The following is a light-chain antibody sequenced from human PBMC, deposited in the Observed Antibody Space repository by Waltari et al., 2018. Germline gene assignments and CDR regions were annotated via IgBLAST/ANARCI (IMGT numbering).Light chain of an antibody. CDR3: TSWDYSLNGVV. CDR1: SANIESNP. V-gene: IGLV1-44*01. CDR2: SNT. J-gene: IGLJ2*01. Sequence: QPVVTQPPSASGTPGQRVTISCSGSSANIESNPVNWYQQLPERAPKLLIYSNTHRPSGLPDRFSASTSGRSASLAMSGLRSADEGNYYCTSWDYSLNGVVYGGGTKLTVL.